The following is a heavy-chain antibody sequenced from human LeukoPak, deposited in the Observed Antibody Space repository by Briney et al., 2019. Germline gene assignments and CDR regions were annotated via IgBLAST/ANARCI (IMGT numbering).Heavy chain of an antibody. J-gene: IGHJ4*01. V-gene: IGHV3-48*02. CDR1: GFTFSSYS. CDR3: ARGGAYYDSSGYYYSSYFDY. CDR2: ISSSSSTI. Sequence: PGGSLRLSCAASGFTFSSYSMNWVRQAPGKGLEWVSYISSSSSTIYYADSVKGRFTISRDNAKNSLYLQMNSLRDEDTAVYYCARGGAYYDSSGYYYSSYFDYWGQGTLVTVSS. D-gene: IGHD3-22*01.